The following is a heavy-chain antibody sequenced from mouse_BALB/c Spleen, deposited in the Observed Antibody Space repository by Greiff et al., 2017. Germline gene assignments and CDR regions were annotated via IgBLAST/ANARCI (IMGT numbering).Heavy chain of an antibody. CDR2: INPSTGNT. J-gene: IGHJ2*01. D-gene: IGHD2-10*02. V-gene: IGHV1-7*01. CDR3: ARSAYGNYFSFDY. CDR1: GYTFTSYW. Sequence: QVHVKQSGAELAKPGASVKMSCKASGYTFTSYWMHWVKQRPGQGLEWIGYINPSTGNTEYNQKFKDKATLTADKSSSTAYMQLSSLTSEDSAVYYCARSAYGNYFSFDYWGQGTTLTVSS.